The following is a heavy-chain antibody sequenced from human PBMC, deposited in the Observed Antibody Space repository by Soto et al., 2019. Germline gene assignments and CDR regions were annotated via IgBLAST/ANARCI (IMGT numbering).Heavy chain of an antibody. CDR1: GFTFNSHN. D-gene: IGHD3-22*01. Sequence: GGSLRLSCAASGFTFNSHNINWIRQAPGRGLEWVSAISGSGTYVYYADSVKGRFTVSRDNAKKSVYLQMNSLRAEDTAVFYFARDCYDSTVYSPPCYLACWGQGSLVTVSP. CDR3: ARDCYDSTVYSPPCYLAC. V-gene: IGHV3-21*01. CDR2: ISGSGTYV. J-gene: IGHJ4*02.